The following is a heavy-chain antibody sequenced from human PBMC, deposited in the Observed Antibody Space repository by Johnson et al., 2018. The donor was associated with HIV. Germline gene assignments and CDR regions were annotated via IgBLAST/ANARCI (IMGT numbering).Heavy chain of an antibody. D-gene: IGHD6-19*01. Sequence: VLLVESGGGVVQPGRSLRLSCAASGFTFSTYGMHWVRQAPGKGLEWVSGISGSGTNTYYADSVKGRFTISRDNSKNTLYLQMNSRRVEDTAVYYCGKPLAYSSGWYAPVQDAFDIWGQGTMVTVSS. CDR3: GKPLAYSSGWYAPVQDAFDI. V-gene: IGHV3-23*04. J-gene: IGHJ3*02. CDR2: ISGSGTNT. CDR1: GFTFSTYG.